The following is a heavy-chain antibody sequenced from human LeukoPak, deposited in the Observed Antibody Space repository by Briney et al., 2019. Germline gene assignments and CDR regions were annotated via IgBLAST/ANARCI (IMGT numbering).Heavy chain of an antibody. Sequence: PGRSLRLSCAASGFTFSSYGMHWVRQAPGKGLEWVAVISYDGSNKYYADSVKGRFTISRDNSKNTLYLQMNSLRAEDTAVYYCEKFLGRGGWFFDCGAGGTVVTVS. CDR1: GFTFSSYG. J-gene: IGHJ4*02. CDR2: ISYDGSNK. CDR3: EKFLGRGGWFFDC. D-gene: IGHD6-19*01. V-gene: IGHV3-30*18.